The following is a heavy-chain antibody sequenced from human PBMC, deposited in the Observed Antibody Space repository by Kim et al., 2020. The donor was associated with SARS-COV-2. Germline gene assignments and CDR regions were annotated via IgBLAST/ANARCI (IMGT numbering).Heavy chain of an antibody. D-gene: IGHD3-10*01. Sequence: GGSLRLSCAASGFTFSSYGMHWVRQAPGKGLEWVAVIWYDGSNKYYADSVKGRFTISRDNSKNTLYLQMNSLRAEDTAVYYCARDAGELGGYYYYYGMDVWGQGTTVTVSS. J-gene: IGHJ6*02. CDR1: GFTFSSYG. CDR2: IWYDGSNK. CDR3: ARDAGELGGYYYYYGMDV. V-gene: IGHV3-33*01.